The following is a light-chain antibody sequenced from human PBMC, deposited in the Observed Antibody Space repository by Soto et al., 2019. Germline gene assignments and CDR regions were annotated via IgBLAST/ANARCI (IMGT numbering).Light chain of an antibody. V-gene: IGKV3-20*01. CDR3: QQYDSSPWT. CDR1: QSVSSNY. J-gene: IGKJ1*01. CDR2: SAS. Sequence: EIVLTQSPGTLSLSPGERATLSCRASQSVSSNYLAWYQQKPGQAPRLLIYSASSRATGIPDRFSGSGSGTDFTLTISRLEPEDFAVYYWQQYDSSPWTCGQGTKVDIK.